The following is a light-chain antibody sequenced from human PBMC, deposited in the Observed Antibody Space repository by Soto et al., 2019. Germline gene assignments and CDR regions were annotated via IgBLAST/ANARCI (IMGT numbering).Light chain of an antibody. CDR2: EVN. Sequence: QSALTQPASVSGSPGQSITISCTGTSSDFGNYNLVSWYQQHPGKVPKLILFEVNKRPSGVSGRFSGSKSGNTASLTISGLQAEDEADYYCCSYAGSFTYVFGTGTKLTVL. V-gene: IGLV2-23*02. CDR1: SSDFGNYNL. J-gene: IGLJ1*01. CDR3: CSYAGSFTYV.